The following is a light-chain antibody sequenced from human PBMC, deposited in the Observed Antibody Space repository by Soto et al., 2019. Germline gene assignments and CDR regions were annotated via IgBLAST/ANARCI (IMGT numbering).Light chain of an antibody. CDR3: QQYGSSPWT. CDR2: GAS. V-gene: IGKV3-20*01. CDR1: QTISSTY. Sequence: EILLTQSPGILSLSPGERATLSCRASQTISSTYLAWYRQKPGQAPRLLIYGASSRATGIPDRFSGSGSGTDFTLTISRLEPEDFAVYYCQQYGSSPWTFGQGTKVEL. J-gene: IGKJ1*01.